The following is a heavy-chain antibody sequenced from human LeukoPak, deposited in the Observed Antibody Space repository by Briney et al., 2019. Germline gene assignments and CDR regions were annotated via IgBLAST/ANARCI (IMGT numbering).Heavy chain of an antibody. CDR1: GFTFSNAW. D-gene: IGHD6-13*01. CDR3: TTVYIAAAGFHYFDY. J-gene: IGHJ4*02. CDR2: IKSKTDGGTT. V-gene: IGHV3-15*01. Sequence: GGSLRLSCAASGFTFSNAWMSWVRQAPGKGLEWVGRIKSKTDGGTTDYAAPVKGRFTISRDDSKNTLYLQMNSLKTEDTAVYYCTTVYIAAAGFHYFDYWGQGTLVTVSS.